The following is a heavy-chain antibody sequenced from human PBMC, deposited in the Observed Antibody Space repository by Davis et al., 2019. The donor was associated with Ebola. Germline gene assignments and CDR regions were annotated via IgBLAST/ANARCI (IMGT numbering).Heavy chain of an antibody. V-gene: IGHV1-46*01. D-gene: IGHD2-2*01. CDR1: GYTFTSYY. CDR2: INPSGGST. J-gene: IGHJ4*02. CDR3: ARSEIVVVPAAIGELNY. Sequence: ASVKVSCKASGYTFTSYYMHWVRQAPGQGLEWMGIINPSGGSTSYAQKFQGRVTMTRDTSTSTVYMELSSLRSEDTAVYYCARSEIVVVPAAIGELNYWGQGTLVTVSS.